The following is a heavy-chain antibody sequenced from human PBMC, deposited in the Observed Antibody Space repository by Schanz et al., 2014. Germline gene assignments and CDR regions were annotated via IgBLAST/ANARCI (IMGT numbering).Heavy chain of an antibody. CDR3: AKDMHKDYGGKPQAFDI. V-gene: IGHV3-33*06. D-gene: IGHD4-17*01. CDR1: GFTFSSYG. J-gene: IGHJ3*02. Sequence: QVQLVESGGGVVQPRRSLRLSCAASGFTFSSYGMHWVRQAPGKGLEWVAVIWYDGNNKFYADSVKGRFIISRDNSKNTLDLQMNSLRDEDTALNYCAKDMHKDYGGKPQAFDIWGQGTMVTVSS. CDR2: IWYDGNNK.